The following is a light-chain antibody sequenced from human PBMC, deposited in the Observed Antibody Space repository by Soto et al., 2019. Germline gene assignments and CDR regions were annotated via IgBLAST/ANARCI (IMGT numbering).Light chain of an antibody. CDR3: QQYNNWPGT. Sequence: IVMXQSXXTLXVSPGXRATLSCRASQSVSSNLAWYQQKPGQAPRLLIYGASTRATGIPARFSGSGSGTEFTLTISSLQSEDFAVYYCQQYNNWPGTFGQGTKVDIK. CDR2: GAS. V-gene: IGKV3-15*01. J-gene: IGKJ1*01. CDR1: QSVSSN.